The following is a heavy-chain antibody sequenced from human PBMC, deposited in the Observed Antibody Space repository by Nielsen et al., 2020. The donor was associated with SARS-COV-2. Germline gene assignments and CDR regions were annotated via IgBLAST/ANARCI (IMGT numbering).Heavy chain of an antibody. CDR1: GFTFSSYS. D-gene: IGHD3-3*01. V-gene: IGHV3-21*01. CDR2: ISSSSSYI. Sequence: GESLKISCAASGFTFSSYSMNWVRQAPGKGLEWVSSISSSSSYIYYADSVKGRFTISRDNAKNSLYLQMNSLRAEDTAVYYCAGGGGDKTYYDFWSGYEKQYYYYGMDVWGQGTTVTVSS. J-gene: IGHJ6*02. CDR3: AGGGGDKTYYDFWSGYEKQYYYYGMDV.